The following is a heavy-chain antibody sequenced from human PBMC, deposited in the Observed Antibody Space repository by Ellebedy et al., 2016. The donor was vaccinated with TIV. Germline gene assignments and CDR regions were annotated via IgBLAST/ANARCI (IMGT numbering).Heavy chain of an antibody. CDR2: INIDGTST. Sequence: GESLKISCAASGFTFSTYWMHWVRQAPGKGLVWVSRINIDGTSTTYADSVQGRFTMSRDNAKNTLYLQMNSLGAEDTALYYCARDSGTGWTAFDIWGQGTMVTVSS. V-gene: IGHV3-74*01. J-gene: IGHJ3*02. D-gene: IGHD6-19*01. CDR1: GFTFSTYW. CDR3: ARDSGTGWTAFDI.